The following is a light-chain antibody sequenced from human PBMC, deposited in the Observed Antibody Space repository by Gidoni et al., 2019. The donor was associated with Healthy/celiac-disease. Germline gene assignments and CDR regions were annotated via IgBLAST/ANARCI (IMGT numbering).Light chain of an antibody. J-gene: IGLJ3*02. V-gene: IGLV1-36*01. CDR2: YDD. Sequence: QSVLTPPPSVSDAPRQRVTISCSGSSSNIGNNAVNWYQQLPGKAPKLLIYYDDLLPSGVSDRFSGSKSGTSASLAISGLQSEDEADYYCAAWDDSLNGWVFSGGTKLTVL. CDR1: SSNIGNNA. CDR3: AAWDDSLNGWV.